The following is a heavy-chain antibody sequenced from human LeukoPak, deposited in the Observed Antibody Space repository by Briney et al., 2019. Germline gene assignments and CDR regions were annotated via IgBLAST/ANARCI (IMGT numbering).Heavy chain of an antibody. Sequence: GASVKVSCKASGYTFTSYAMHWVRQAPGQRLEWMGWINAGNGNTKYSQKFQGRVTITRDTSASTAYMELSSLRSEDTAVYYCVRVQGYSGYDYFDYWGQGTLVTDSS. CDR2: INAGNGNT. CDR3: VRVQGYSGYDYFDY. D-gene: IGHD5-12*01. CDR1: GYTFTSYA. V-gene: IGHV1-3*01. J-gene: IGHJ4*02.